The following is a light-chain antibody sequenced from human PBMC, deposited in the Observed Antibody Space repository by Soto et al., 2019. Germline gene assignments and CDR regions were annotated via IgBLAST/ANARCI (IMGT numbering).Light chain of an antibody. CDR1: SSNIGTGYD. J-gene: IGLJ2*01. Sequence: QSVLTQPPSVSGAPGQRVTISCTGSSSNIGTGYDVHWYQQLPGTAPKLLIYANSNRPSGVPDRSSGSKSGTSASLAITGLQAEDEADYYCQSYDSNLSVVFGGGTKVTVL. V-gene: IGLV1-40*01. CDR2: ANS. CDR3: QSYDSNLSVV.